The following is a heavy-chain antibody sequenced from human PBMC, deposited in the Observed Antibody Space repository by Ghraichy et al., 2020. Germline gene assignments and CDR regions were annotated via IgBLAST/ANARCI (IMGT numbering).Heavy chain of an antibody. Sequence: SETLSLTCTVSGGSISSSSYYWGWIRQPPGKGLEWIGSIYYSGSTYYNPSLKSRVTISVDTSKNQFSLKLSSVTAADTAVYYCARQPEGEDSSGYYYEMFWFDPWGQGTLVTFSS. CDR2: IYYSGST. CDR1: GGSISSSSYY. CDR3: ARQPEGEDSSGYYYEMFWFDP. D-gene: IGHD3-22*01. J-gene: IGHJ5*02. V-gene: IGHV4-39*07.